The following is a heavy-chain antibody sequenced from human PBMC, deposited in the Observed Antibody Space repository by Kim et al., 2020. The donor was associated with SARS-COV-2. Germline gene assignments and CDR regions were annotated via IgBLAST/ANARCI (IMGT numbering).Heavy chain of an antibody. CDR3: ARGDGQLVGTAYLDY. V-gene: IGHV3-11*05. D-gene: IGHD6-6*01. J-gene: IGHJ4*02. CDR2: ISFSGNYT. CDR1: GFSFKDHY. Sequence: GGSLRLSCAASGFSFKDHYMNWIRQAPGKGLEWVSYISFSGNYTNYADSVRGRFTISRDNAKNSLYLQMSSLTADDTAVYYCARGDGQLVGTAYLDYWGQGTLVTVSS.